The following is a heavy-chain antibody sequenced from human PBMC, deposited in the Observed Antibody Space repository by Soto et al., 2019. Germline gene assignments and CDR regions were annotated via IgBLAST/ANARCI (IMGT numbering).Heavy chain of an antibody. V-gene: IGHV1-18*01. D-gene: IGHD6-13*01. CDR2: ISGYNGET. CDR1: GYTFTNYG. J-gene: IGHJ1*01. CDR3: ARGGSSWSAEYYQL. Sequence: QVQLVQSGAEVKKPGASVKVSCKASGYTFTNYGINWVRQAPGQGPEWMGWISGYNGETKYAQSLHGRATMTTDTSTSTAYMELRNLRSDDTAVYYCARGGSSWSAEYYQLWGQGTLVIVSS.